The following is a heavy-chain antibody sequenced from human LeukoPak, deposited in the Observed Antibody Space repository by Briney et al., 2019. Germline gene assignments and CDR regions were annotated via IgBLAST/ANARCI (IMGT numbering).Heavy chain of an antibody. CDR1: GFTVSSNY. CDR3: ARGFRAYYYDSSGYPGNFDY. CDR2: IYSGGST. Sequence: PGGSLRLSCAASGFTVSSNYMSWVRQAPGKGLEWVSVIYSGGSTYYADSVKGRFTISRDNSKNTLYLQMNSLRAEDTAVYYCARGFRAYYYDSSGYPGNFDYWGQGTLVTVSS. J-gene: IGHJ4*02. D-gene: IGHD3-22*01. V-gene: IGHV3-53*05.